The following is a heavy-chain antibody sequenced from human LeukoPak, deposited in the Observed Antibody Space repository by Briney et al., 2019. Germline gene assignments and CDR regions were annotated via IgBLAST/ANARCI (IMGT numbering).Heavy chain of an antibody. V-gene: IGHV3-9*01. Sequence: PGGSLRLSCATSGFLFDDYAMQWVRQAPGKGLEWVSGINWNGKNIGYGDSVKGRFTISRDNAKNSLSLQMNNLRPEDTALYYCARQPGVAANDNNYYYGMDVWGQGTTVTVSS. CDR2: INWNGKNI. CDR1: GFLFDDYA. CDR3: ARQPGVAANDNNYYYGMDV. J-gene: IGHJ6*02. D-gene: IGHD5-24*01.